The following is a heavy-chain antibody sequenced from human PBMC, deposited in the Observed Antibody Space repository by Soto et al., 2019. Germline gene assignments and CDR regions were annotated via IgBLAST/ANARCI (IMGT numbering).Heavy chain of an antibody. V-gene: IGHV3-23*01. D-gene: IGHD6-6*01. Sequence: EVQLLESGGGLVQPGGSLRLSCAASGFTFSYYVMSWVRQAPGKGLEWVSAFTGSGGGTYYADSVTGRFTISRDLSKSTLYLQMSSLRAEDTALYYCAKGSASTRPYYFDYWGQGTLVTVSS. CDR2: FTGSGGGT. CDR1: GFTFSYYV. J-gene: IGHJ4*02. CDR3: AKGSASTRPYYFDY.